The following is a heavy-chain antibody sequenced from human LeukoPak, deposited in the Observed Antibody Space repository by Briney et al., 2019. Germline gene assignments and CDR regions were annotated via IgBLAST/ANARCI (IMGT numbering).Heavy chain of an antibody. CDR2: IYSGGST. D-gene: IGHD6-13*01. CDR1: GFTVSSNY. Sequence: PGGSLRLSCAAPGFTVSSNYMSWVRQAPGKGLEWVSVIYSGGSTYYADSVKGRFTISRDNSKNTLYLQMNSLRAEDTAVYYCAKPKAPEGIAAAGTLFDYWGQGTLVTVSS. J-gene: IGHJ4*02. V-gene: IGHV3-53*01. CDR3: AKPKAPEGIAAAGTLFDY.